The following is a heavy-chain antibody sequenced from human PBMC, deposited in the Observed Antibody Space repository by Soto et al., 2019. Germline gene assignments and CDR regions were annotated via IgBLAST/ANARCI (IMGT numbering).Heavy chain of an antibody. V-gene: IGHV4-61*01. CDR2: IYYSGSP. CDR3: ARRYSYARAFDY. D-gene: IGHD5-18*01. Sequence: SETLSLTCTVSGGSVSSGSCYWSWILQPPGKGLEGSGYIYYSGSPNYSPSLKSRGTISVDTAKNQFSLKLSSVTAADTAVDYCARRYSYARAFDYRGQRTLVTASS. CDR1: GGSVSSGSCY. J-gene: IGHJ4*02.